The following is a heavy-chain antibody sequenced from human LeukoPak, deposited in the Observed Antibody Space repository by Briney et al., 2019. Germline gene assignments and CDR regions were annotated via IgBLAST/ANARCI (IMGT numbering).Heavy chain of an antibody. J-gene: IGHJ6*03. Sequence: GGSLRLSCAASGFTFSSYEMNWVRQAPGKGLEWVSYISSSGSTIYYADSVKGRFTISRDNAKNSLYLQMNSLRAEDTAVYYCATQGQQLAYYMDVWGKGTTVTVSS. CDR2: ISSSGSTI. D-gene: IGHD6-13*01. CDR1: GFTFSSYE. V-gene: IGHV3-48*03. CDR3: ATQGQQLAYYMDV.